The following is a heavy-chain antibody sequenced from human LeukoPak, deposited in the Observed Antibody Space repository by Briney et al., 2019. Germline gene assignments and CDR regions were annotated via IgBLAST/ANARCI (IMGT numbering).Heavy chain of an antibody. V-gene: IGHV3-30*18. CDR3: ANSPSGYENYYGMDV. J-gene: IGHJ6*02. Sequence: HPGGSLRLSCAASGFTFSSYGMHWVRQAPGKGLEWVAVISYDGSNKYYADSVKGRFTISRDNSKNTLYLQMNSLRAEDTAVYYCANSPSGYENYYGMDVWGQGTTVTVSS. D-gene: IGHD5-12*01. CDR1: GFTFSSYG. CDR2: ISYDGSNK.